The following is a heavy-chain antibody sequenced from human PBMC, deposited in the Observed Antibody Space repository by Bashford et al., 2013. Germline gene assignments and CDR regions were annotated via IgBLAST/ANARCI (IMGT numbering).Heavy chain of an antibody. D-gene: IGHD6-19*01. CDR2: IKPDGSVK. V-gene: IGHV3-7*01. CDR3: ASGHGSGWVF. J-gene: IGHJ4*02. Sequence: VRQGVQGRGLEWVANIKPDGSVKLYVDSVKGRFTISRDNAKNSLYLQMNSLIVEDTAVYYCASGHGSGWVFWGRGTQVTVSS.